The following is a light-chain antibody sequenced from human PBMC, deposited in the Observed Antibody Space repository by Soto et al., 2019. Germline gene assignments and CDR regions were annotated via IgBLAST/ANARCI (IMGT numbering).Light chain of an antibody. Sequence: QMTQSPSSLSASVGDRITITFRARQGISNYLAWYQQKPGKVPRLLIYAASTLHSGVPSRFSGSASGTNFSLTIRRLEPEDVARYYCQKYNSERSWTFGQGTTVDIK. J-gene: IGKJ1*01. CDR2: AAS. V-gene: IGKV1-27*01. CDR3: QKYNSERSWT. CDR1: QGISNY.